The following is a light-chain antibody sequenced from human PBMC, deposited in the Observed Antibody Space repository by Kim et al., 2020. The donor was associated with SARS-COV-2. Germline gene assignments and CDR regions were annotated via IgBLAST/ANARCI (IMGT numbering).Light chain of an antibody. CDR3: QQYGSSPRT. CDR2: GAS. CDR1: QSVTGNY. Sequence: TPGARAPVSCRDSQSVTGNYLAWYQQTPGRAPRLLIYGASRSATAIPDRFSGSGSGTDFTLTISRLEPEDFAVYFCQQYGSSPRTFGQGTKVDIK. V-gene: IGKV3-20*01. J-gene: IGKJ1*01.